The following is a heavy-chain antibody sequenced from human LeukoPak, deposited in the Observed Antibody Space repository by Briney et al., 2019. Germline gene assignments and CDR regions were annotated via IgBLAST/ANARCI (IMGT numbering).Heavy chain of an antibody. Sequence: GASVKVSCKASGYTFTGYYMHWVRQAPGQGLEWMGWINPKSGGTNYAQKFQGRVTMTRDTSISTAYMELSRLRSDDTAVYYCARGVGATPTDVDYWGQGTLVTVSS. V-gene: IGHV1-2*02. D-gene: IGHD1-26*01. CDR1: GYTFTGYY. CDR3: ARGVGATPTDVDY. J-gene: IGHJ4*02. CDR2: INPKSGGT.